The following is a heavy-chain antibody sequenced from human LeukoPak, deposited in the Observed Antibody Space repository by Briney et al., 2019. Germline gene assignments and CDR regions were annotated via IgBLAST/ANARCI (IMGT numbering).Heavy chain of an antibody. CDR1: GFTFSSYA. CDR2: IYYSGST. Sequence: LRLSCAASGFTFSSYAMSWIRQPPGKGLEWIGYIYYSGSTYYNPSLKSRVTISVDTSKNQFSLKLSSVTAADTAVYYCARGTSMDVWGQGTTVTVSS. J-gene: IGHJ6*02. CDR3: ARGTSMDV. V-gene: IGHV4-30-4*08.